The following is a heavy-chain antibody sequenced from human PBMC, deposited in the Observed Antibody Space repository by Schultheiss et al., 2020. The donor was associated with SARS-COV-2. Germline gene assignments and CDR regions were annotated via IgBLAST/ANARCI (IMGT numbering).Heavy chain of an antibody. Sequence: GGSLRLSCAASGFTFSSYAMHWVRQAPGKGLEWVAVISYDGRDNYYADSVKGRFTISRDNSKNTVYLQMGSLRAEVKAVYYCARGGSYGELLWYFDYWGQGTLVTVSS. CDR2: ISYDGRDN. CDR1: GFTFSSYA. V-gene: IGHV3-30*14. J-gene: IGHJ4*02. CDR3: ARGGSYGELLWYFDY. D-gene: IGHD4-17*01.